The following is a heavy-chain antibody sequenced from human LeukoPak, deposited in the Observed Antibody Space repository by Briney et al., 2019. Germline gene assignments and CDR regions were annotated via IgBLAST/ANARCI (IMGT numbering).Heavy chain of an antibody. J-gene: IGHJ4*02. CDR3: AKDEQWLVLDY. CDR2: ISGSGGST. D-gene: IGHD6-19*01. V-gene: IGHV3-23*01. CDR1: GFTFSSYA. Sequence: GESLKISCAASGFTFSSYAMSWVRQAPGKGLEWVSAISGSGGSTYYADSVKGRFTISRDNSKNTLYLQMNSLRAEDTAVYYCAKDEQWLVLDYWGQGTLVTVSS.